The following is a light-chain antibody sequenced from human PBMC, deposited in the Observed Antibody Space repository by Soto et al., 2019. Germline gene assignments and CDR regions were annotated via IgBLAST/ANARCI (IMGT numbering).Light chain of an antibody. V-gene: IGKV3-20*01. CDR1: QSVSSDT. J-gene: IGKJ1*01. CDR2: GAS. CDR3: QQYGTSPSWT. Sequence: ETVLTQSPGTLSLSPGERATLSCRASQSVSSDTLAWYQQKPGQAPRLLLYGASTRATGIPDRFSGSGSGTDFTLTVSRLEPDDFALYYCQQYGTSPSWTFGQGTKVEIK.